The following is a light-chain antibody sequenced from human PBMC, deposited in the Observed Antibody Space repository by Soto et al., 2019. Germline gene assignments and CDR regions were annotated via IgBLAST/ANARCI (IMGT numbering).Light chain of an antibody. Sequence: EIVLTQSPGTLSLSPGERATLSCRASQSVRANYLAWYQQKPGQAPRLLVYGTSSRATDIPDRFSGSGSGTGFTLTITRLEPEDFAVYYCHQYGSSPLTFSQGTRLEIK. CDR2: GTS. V-gene: IGKV3-20*01. CDR3: HQYGSSPLT. CDR1: QSVRANY. J-gene: IGKJ5*01.